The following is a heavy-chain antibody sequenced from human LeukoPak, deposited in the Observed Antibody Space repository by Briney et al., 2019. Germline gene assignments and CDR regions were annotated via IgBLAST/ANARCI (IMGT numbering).Heavy chain of an antibody. J-gene: IGHJ3*02. CDR2: IYASGNT. D-gene: IGHD5-24*01. CDR3: ARYREGYNYVPHALDI. CDR1: GASVSSTDYF. V-gene: IGHV4-61*10. Sequence: SETLSLTCTVSGASVSSTDYFWDWIRQPAGKGLEWIGYIYASGNTDYNPSLKSRVTMSLDTSKNQFSLNMKSVTAADSAVYFCARYREGYNYVPHALDIWGQGTAVSVSS.